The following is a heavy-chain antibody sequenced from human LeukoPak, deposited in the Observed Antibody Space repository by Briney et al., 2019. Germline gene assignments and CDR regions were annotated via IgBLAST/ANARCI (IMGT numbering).Heavy chain of an antibody. J-gene: IGHJ4*02. CDR2: ISSGSSYI. CDR1: GFTFNIYS. Sequence: GGSLRLSCAASGFTFNIYSMDWVRQAPGKGLEWVSSISSGSSYIYYADSVKGRFTISRDNAKNSLYLQMNSLRAEDTAVYYCARGLGVVVPAALDYWGRGTLVTVSS. D-gene: IGHD2-2*01. V-gene: IGHV3-21*01. CDR3: ARGLGVVVPAALDY.